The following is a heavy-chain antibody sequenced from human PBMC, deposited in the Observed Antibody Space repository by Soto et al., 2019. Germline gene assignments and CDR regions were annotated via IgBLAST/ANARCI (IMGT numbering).Heavy chain of an antibody. CDR1: GFTFSSYA. D-gene: IGHD3-3*01. V-gene: IGHV3-23*01. Sequence: EVQLLESGGGLVQPGGSLRLSCAASGFTFSSYAMSWVRQAPGKGLEWVSAISGSGGSTYYADSVKGRFTISRDNSKNTLYLQMNSLRAEDTAAYYCAKATTHFHYTFDYWGQGTLVTVSS. J-gene: IGHJ4*02. CDR2: ISGSGGST. CDR3: AKATTHFHYTFDY.